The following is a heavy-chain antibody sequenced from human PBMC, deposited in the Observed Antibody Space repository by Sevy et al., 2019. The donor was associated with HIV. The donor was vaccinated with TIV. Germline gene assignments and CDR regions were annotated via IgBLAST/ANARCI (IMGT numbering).Heavy chain of an antibody. V-gene: IGHV1-69*13. CDR3: ARWGDCSGGSCYSGHYYYGMDV. D-gene: IGHD2-15*01. CDR1: GGTFSSYA. Sequence: ASVKVSCKASGGTFSSYAISWVRQAPGQGLEWMGGIIPIFGTANYAQKFQGRVTITADESTSTAYMELSSLRSEDTAVYYCARWGDCSGGSCYSGHYYYGMDVWGQGTTVTVSS. CDR2: IIPIFGTA. J-gene: IGHJ6*02.